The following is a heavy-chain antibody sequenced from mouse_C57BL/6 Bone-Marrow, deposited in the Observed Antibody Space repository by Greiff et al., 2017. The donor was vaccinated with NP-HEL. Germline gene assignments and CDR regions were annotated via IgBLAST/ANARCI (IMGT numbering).Heavy chain of an antibody. CDR3: TAGSMDY. V-gene: IGHV14-4*01. D-gene: IGHD1-1*01. J-gene: IGHJ2*01. CDR2: IDPENGDT. CDR1: GFNIKDDY. Sequence: VQLQQSGAELVRPGASVKLSCTASGFNIKDDYMPWVKQRPEQGLEWIGWIDPENGDTEYASKFQGKATITADNSSNTAYLQLSSLTSEDTAVYYCTAGSMDYWGQGTTLTVSS.